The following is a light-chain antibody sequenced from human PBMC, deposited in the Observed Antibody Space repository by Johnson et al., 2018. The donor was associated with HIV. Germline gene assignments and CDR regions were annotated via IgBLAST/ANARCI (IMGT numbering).Light chain of an antibody. CDR1: TSNIGNNY. J-gene: IGLJ1*01. CDR2: ENN. Sequence: QSVLTQSPSVSAAPGQKVTISCSGSTSNIGNNYVSWYQQLPGTAPKLLIYENNKRPSGIPDRFSGSKSGTSATLGITGLQTGDEADYYCGTWDTSLSVGVFGTGTKVTVL. CDR3: GTWDTSLSVGV. V-gene: IGLV1-51*02.